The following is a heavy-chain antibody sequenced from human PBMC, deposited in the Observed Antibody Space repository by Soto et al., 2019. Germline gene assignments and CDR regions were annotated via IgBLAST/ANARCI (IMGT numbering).Heavy chain of an antibody. J-gene: IGHJ5*02. CDR3: ARGHMVRGVINWFDP. CDR1: GGSISSGGYY. D-gene: IGHD3-10*01. Sequence: SETLSLTCTVSGGSISSGGYYWSWIRQHPGKGLEWIGYIYYSGSTNYNPSLKSRVTISVDTSKNQFSLKLSSVTAADTAVYYCARGHMVRGVINWFDPWGQGTLVTVSS. CDR2: IYYSGST. V-gene: IGHV4-61*08.